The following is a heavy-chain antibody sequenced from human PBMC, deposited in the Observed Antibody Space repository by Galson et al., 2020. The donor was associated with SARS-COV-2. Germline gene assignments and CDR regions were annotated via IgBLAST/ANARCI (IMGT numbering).Heavy chain of an antibody. CDR2: ISNSGDTR. Sequence: GGSLRLSCAASGFTFSSFEMNWVRQAPGKGLEWMSYISNSGDTRYYADSVEGRFTISRDNAKNSLYLQMNSLRAEDTAVYYCARDLAGNWNDRWGQGTLVTVSS. V-gene: IGHV3-48*03. J-gene: IGHJ4*02. CDR3: ARDLAGNWNDR. CDR1: GFTFSSFE. D-gene: IGHD1-1*01.